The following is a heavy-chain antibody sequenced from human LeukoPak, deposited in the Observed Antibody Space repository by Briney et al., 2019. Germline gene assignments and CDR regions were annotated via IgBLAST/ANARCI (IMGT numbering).Heavy chain of an antibody. J-gene: IGHJ4*02. CDR1: GGSISNYF. V-gene: IGHV4-59*08. CDR3: AMYYYGSGSYQRYFDY. CDR2: IYYTGST. Sequence: PSETLSLTCTVSGGSISNYFWSWVRQPPGKGLEWIGYIYYTGSTNYNPSLKSRVTISVDTSKNQFSLTLSSVTAADTAVYYCAMYYYGSGSYQRYFDYWGQGTLVTVSS. D-gene: IGHD3-10*01.